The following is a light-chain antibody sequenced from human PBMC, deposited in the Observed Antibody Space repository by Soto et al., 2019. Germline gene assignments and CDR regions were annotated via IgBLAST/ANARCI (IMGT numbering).Light chain of an antibody. CDR2: DTS. CDR3: QQYGSSPVT. CDR1: ESVSNNY. V-gene: IGKV3-20*01. Sequence: EVVLTQSPGTLSLSPGERATLSCRASESVSNNYLAWYQQKPGQAPRLLIYDTSTRATGVPTRFSGSRSGADFTLTISRLEPEDFAVYYCQQYGSSPVTFGGGTKVDIK. J-gene: IGKJ4*01.